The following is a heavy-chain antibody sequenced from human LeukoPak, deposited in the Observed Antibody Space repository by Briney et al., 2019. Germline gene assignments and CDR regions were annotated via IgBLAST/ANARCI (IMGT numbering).Heavy chain of an antibody. D-gene: IGHD6-19*01. V-gene: IGHV3-7*01. CDR2: IKQDGSEK. CDR3: ARYIYSSGGCFDD. CDR1: GFTFSSYW. J-gene: IGHJ4*01. Sequence: GGSLRLSCAASGFTFSSYWMSWVRQAPGKRLEWVANIKQDGSEKYYVDSVKGRFTISRDNARNSLYLQINSLRAEDTAVYYCARYIYSSGGCFDDWGHGTLVTVSS.